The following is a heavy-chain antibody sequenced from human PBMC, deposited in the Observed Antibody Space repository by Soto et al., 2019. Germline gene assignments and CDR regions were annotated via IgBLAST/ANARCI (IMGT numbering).Heavy chain of an antibody. J-gene: IGHJ4*02. CDR1: GFTFNTYS. V-gene: IGHV3-33*01. D-gene: IGHD6-13*01. Sequence: GGSLRLSCEASGFTFNTYSMHWVRQPPGKGLEWLAAIWYDGTQKYYADSVKGRFIISRDNSKKTLYLEMNSLRAEDTAVYYCTTYTSSRKYDYWGQGTLVTVSS. CDR2: IWYDGTQK. CDR3: TTYTSSRKYDY.